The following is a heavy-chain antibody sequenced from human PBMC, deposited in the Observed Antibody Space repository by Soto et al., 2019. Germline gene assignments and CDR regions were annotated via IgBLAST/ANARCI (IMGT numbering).Heavy chain of an antibody. V-gene: IGHV3-21*04. Sequence: GGSLRLSCATSGFTFSRCDMNWVRQAPGKGLEWVSFISSSASYMYYADSVKGRFTISRDNSKKSLYLQMSSLRVEDTALYYCAKDVCSGSTTSCYTRLDFWGQGALVTVSS. D-gene: IGHD2-2*02. CDR2: ISSSASYM. CDR1: GFTFSRCD. CDR3: AKDVCSGSTTSCYTRLDF. J-gene: IGHJ4*02.